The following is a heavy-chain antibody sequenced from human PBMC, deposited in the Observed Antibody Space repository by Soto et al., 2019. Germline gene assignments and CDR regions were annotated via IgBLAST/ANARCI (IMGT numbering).Heavy chain of an antibody. Sequence: QVQLVQSGAEVKKPGASVKVSCKASGYTFTSYDINWVRQATGQGLEWMGWMNPNSGNTAYAQKFLGRVTMTRNTSISTADMELSSLTAEDTAVYYGARERTRGFDPWGQGTLVTVSS. J-gene: IGHJ5*02. V-gene: IGHV1-8*01. CDR1: GYTFTSYD. CDR2: MNPNSGNT. CDR3: ARERTRGFDP.